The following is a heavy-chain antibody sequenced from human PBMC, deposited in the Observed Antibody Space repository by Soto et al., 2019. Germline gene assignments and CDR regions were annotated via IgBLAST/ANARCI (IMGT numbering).Heavy chain of an antibody. CDR1: GFTFSSYA. CDR3: ARDQVPAMVNYYYYYGMDV. J-gene: IGHJ6*02. Sequence: QVQLVESGGGVVQPGRSLRLSCAASGFTFSSYAMHWVRQAPGKGLEWVAVISYDGSNKYYADSVKGRFTISRDNSKNTLYLQMNSLRAEDTAVYYCARDQVPAMVNYYYYYGMDVWGHGTTVTVSS. V-gene: IGHV3-30-3*01. D-gene: IGHD5-18*01. CDR2: ISYDGSNK.